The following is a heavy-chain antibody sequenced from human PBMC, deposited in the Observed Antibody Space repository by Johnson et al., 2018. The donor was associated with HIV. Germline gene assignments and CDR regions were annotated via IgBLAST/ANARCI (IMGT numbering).Heavy chain of an antibody. CDR3: AREKEMAVTSDAFDI. Sequence: QVQLVESGGGLVKPGGSLRLSCAASGFIFSDYYMSWIRQAPGKGLEWVSYISSSGSTIYHAESVKGRFTISRDNAKKSLYLQMNSLRVEDTAVYYCAREKEMAVTSDAFDIWGQGTMVTVSS. J-gene: IGHJ3*02. CDR2: ISSSGSTI. D-gene: IGHD5-24*01. V-gene: IGHV3-11*04. CDR1: GFIFSDYY.